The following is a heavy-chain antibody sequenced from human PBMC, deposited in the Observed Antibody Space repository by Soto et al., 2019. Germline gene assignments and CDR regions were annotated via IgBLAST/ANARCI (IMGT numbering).Heavy chain of an antibody. CDR2: ISSSSSTI. D-gene: IGHD6-13*01. V-gene: IGHV3-48*02. CDR3: ARDKWVAAARGYWYFDL. J-gene: IGHJ2*01. CDR1: GFTFSSYS. Sequence: GGSLRLSCAASGFTFSSYSMNWVRQAPGKGLEWVSYISSSSSTIYYADSVKGRFTISRDNAKNSLYLQMNSLRDEDTAVYYCARDKWVAAARGYWYFDLWGRGTLVTVSS.